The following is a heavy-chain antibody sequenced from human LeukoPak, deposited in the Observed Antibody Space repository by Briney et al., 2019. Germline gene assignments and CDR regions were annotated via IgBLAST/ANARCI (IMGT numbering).Heavy chain of an antibody. V-gene: IGHV1-2*02. CDR2: INPNSGGT. CDR1: GYTFIGHN. Sequence: GGSVKVSCKASGYTFIGHNMHWVRQAPGQGLEWMGWINPNSGGTNYAQKFQGRVTMTRDTSISTAYMELSRLRSDDTAVYYCASVGYYNVFIPWYWGQGTLVTVSS. J-gene: IGHJ4*02. CDR3: ASVGYYNVFIPWY. D-gene: IGHD3-9*01.